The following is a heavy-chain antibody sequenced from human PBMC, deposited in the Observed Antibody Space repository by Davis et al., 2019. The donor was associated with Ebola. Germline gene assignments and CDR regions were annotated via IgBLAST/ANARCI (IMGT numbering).Heavy chain of an antibody. D-gene: IGHD2-8*01. J-gene: IGHJ4*02. V-gene: IGHV1-2*06. CDR2: INPNTGGT. CDR1: GYPFSGYY. CDR3: AREGCANGVCHDFDY. Sequence: ASVKVSCKTSGYPFSGYYIHWVRQAPGQGLEWMGRINPNTGGTGYAQQFQGRVTMTRDTSIGTAYMELNSLRSDDTAVFYCAREGCANGVCHDFDYWGQGTLVTVAS.